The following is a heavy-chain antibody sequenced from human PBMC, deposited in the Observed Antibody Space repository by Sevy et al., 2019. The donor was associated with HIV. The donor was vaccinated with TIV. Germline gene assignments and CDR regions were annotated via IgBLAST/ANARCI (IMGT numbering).Heavy chain of an antibody. CDR2: TYYRSKWYN. V-gene: IGHV6-1*01. CDR3: ARGTYGAFDT. CDR1: GDSISSNSTA. Sequence: SQTLSLTCAISGDSISSNSTAWNWIRQSPSRGLEWLGRTYYRSKWYNDYEVSVKSRIIINPDTSKNQFSLQLNSMTPEDTAVYYCARGTYGAFDTWGQGTLVTVSS. D-gene: IGHD4-17*01. J-gene: IGHJ3*02.